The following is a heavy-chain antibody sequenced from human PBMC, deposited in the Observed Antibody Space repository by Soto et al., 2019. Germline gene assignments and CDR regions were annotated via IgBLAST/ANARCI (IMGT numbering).Heavy chain of an antibody. CDR3: ARQRGDCSGGSCYSGYYFDY. CDR1: GGSISSSSYY. Sequence: QLQLQESGPGLVKPSETLSLTCTVSGGSISSSSYYWGWIRQPPGKGLEGIGSIYYSGSTYYNPSLKSRVTISVDTSKNQFSLKLSSVTAADTAVYYCARQRGDCSGGSCYSGYYFDYWGQETLVTVSS. D-gene: IGHD2-15*01. CDR2: IYYSGST. V-gene: IGHV4-39*01. J-gene: IGHJ4*02.